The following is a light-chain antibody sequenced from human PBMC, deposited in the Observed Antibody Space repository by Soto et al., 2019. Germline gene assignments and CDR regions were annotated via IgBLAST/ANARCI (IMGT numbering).Light chain of an antibody. CDR1: QSVSNNY. J-gene: IGKJ1*01. Sequence: EIVLTHSPGTLSLSPCERATLSFRASQSVSNNYLAWYQQKPGQASRLLIYGASNRATGIPDRFSGSGSGTDFTLTISRLEPEDFAVYYCQQYGSSGTFGQGTKVDIK. V-gene: IGKV3-20*01. CDR2: GAS. CDR3: QQYGSSGT.